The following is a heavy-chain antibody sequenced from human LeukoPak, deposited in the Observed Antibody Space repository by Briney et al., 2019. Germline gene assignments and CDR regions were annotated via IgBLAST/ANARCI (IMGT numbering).Heavy chain of an antibody. CDR1: SGSFSDYY. D-gene: IGHD1-26*01. J-gene: IGHJ1*01. Sequence: SETLSLTCAVYSGSFSDYYWSWIRQSPGKGLEWIGEINHSGSTNYSPSLKSRVTISVDMSKDQFSLKLSSVTAADTAIYFCARRDDYSGSYSWRGQGNMVTVSS. V-gene: IGHV4-34*01. CDR2: INHSGST. CDR3: ARRDDYSGSYSW.